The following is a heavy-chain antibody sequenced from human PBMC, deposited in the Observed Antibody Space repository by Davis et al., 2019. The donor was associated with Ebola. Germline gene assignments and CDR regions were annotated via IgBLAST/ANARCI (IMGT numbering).Heavy chain of an antibody. Sequence: ASVKVSCKASGYTFTSYAMHWVRQAPGQRLEWMGWINRGDGNTKYSQNFQGRVTITRDTSASTAYMELSSLRSEDTAVYYCARADIVVYFDYWGQGTLVTVSS. D-gene: IGHD5-12*01. J-gene: IGHJ4*02. CDR2: INRGDGNT. CDR3: ARADIVVYFDY. V-gene: IGHV1-3*01. CDR1: GYTFTSYA.